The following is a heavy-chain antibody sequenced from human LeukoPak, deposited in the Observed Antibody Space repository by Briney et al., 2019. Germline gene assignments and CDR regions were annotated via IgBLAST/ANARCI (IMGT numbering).Heavy chain of an antibody. CDR1: GFTFSSYE. Sequence: GGSLRLSCAASGFTFSSYEMNWVRQAPGKGLEWVSSISSSSSYIYYADSVKGRFTISRDNAKNSLYLQMNSLRADDTAVYYCARETYCSGGSCYKGNAFDIWGQGTMVTVSS. V-gene: IGHV3-21*01. J-gene: IGHJ3*02. D-gene: IGHD2-15*01. CDR3: ARETYCSGGSCYKGNAFDI. CDR2: ISSSSSYI.